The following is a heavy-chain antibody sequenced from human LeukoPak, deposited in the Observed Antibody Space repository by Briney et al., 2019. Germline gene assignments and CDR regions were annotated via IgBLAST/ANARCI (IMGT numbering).Heavy chain of an antibody. CDR3: TRDLNSGGSY. V-gene: IGHV3-23*01. Sequence: GGSLRLSCAASGFTFSNYGMSWLRQAPGKGLEWVSAISGSGGSTYYADSVKGRFTISRDNSKNTLFLQMNSLRAEDTAVYYCTRDLNSGGSYWGQGTLVTVSS. CDR2: ISGSGGST. CDR1: GFTFSNYG. J-gene: IGHJ4*02. D-gene: IGHD2-15*01.